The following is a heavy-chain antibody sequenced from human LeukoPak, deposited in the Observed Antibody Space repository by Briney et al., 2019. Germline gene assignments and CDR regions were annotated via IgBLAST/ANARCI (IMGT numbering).Heavy chain of an antibody. CDR2: ISYSETT. V-gene: IGHV4-59*01. D-gene: IGHD5/OR15-5a*01. CDR1: GGSISSFY. J-gene: IGHJ3*02. CDR3: ARDKGLPQAFDI. Sequence: SETLSHTCTVSGGSISSFYWSWIRQPPGKGLEYIGYISYSETTSYNPSLKSRVTISVDTSKNQFSLKLTSVTAADTAVYYCARDKGLPQAFDIWGQGTMVTVSS.